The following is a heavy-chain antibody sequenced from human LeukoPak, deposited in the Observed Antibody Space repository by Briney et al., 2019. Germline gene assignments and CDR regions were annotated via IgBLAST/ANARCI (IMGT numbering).Heavy chain of an antibody. D-gene: IGHD3-10*01. CDR3: ARSMVRGVPDY. J-gene: IGHJ4*02. V-gene: IGHV4-38-2*02. CDR1: GYSISSGYY. CDR2: IYHSGST. Sequence: SETLSLTCTVSGYSISSGYYWGWIRQPPGQGLEWIGSIYHSGSTYYNPSLKSRVTISVDTSKNQFSLKLSSVTAADTAVYYCARSMVRGVPDYWGQGTLVTVSS.